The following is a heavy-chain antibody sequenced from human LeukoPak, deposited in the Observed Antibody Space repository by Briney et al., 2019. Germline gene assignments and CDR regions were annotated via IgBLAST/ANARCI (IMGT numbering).Heavy chain of an antibody. CDR3: ARDLGHDGENY. D-gene: IGHD5-12*01. Sequence: ASVKVSCKASGYTFTGYYMHWVRQAPGQGLEWMGIINPSGGSTSYAQKFQGRVTMTRDMSTSTVYMDLSSLRSEDTAVYYCARDLGHDGENYWGQGTLVTVSS. CDR1: GYTFTGYY. V-gene: IGHV1-46*01. CDR2: INPSGGST. J-gene: IGHJ4*02.